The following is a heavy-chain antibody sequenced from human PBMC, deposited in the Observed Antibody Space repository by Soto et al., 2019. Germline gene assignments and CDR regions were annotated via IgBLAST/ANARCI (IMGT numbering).Heavy chain of an antibody. CDR3: ARVGFYITGTTFSYYYYGMDV. V-gene: IGHV4-4*02. D-gene: IGHD1-20*01. CDR2: IYHSGST. CDR1: GGSISSSNW. Sequence: SETLSLTCAVSGGSISSSNWWSWVRQPPGKGLEWIGEIYHSGSTNYNPSLKSRVTISVDKSKNQFSLKLSSVTAADTAVYYCARVGFYITGTTFSYYYYGMDVWGQGTTVTV. J-gene: IGHJ6*02.